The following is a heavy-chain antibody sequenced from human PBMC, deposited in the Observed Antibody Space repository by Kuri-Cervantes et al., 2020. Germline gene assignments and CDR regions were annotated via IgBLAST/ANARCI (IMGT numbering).Heavy chain of an antibody. Sequence: ASVKVSCKASGYTFTSYDIDWVRQATGQGLEWMGWMNPNSGNTGYAQKFQGRVTMTRNTSISTAYMELSSLRSEDTAVYYCARGQWLVRKRSNVVPFDPWGQGTLVTVSS. V-gene: IGHV1-8*01. CDR1: GYTFTSYD. CDR3: ARGQWLVRKRSNVVPFDP. J-gene: IGHJ5*02. CDR2: MNPNSGNT. D-gene: IGHD6-19*01.